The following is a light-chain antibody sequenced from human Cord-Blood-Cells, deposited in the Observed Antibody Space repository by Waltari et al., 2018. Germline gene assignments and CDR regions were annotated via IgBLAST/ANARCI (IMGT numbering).Light chain of an antibody. CDR1: QSVSSN. J-gene: IGKJ2*01. CDR2: GAS. V-gene: IGKV3-15*01. Sequence: IVMTQSPATLPVSPGERATLSCRASQSVSSNLARYQQKPGQAPRLLIYGASTRATGIPARFSGSGSGTEFTLTISSLQSEDFAVYYCQQYNNWPYTFGQGTKLEIK. CDR3: QQYNNWPYT.